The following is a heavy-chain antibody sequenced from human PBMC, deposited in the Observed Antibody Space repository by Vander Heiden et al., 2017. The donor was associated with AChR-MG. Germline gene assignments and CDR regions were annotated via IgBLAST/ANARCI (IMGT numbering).Heavy chain of an antibody. CDR1: GGSIAGSASY. V-gene: IGHV4-31*11. D-gene: IGHD4-17*01. CDR3: ARLRGDAFDI. Sequence: QVQLRESGPGLVKPSQTLSLTCAVSGGSIAGSASYWSWLRQHPGEGREWIGYIYYSGSTYYNTALQSRVIISVDTSKNQFSLKLSFVTAADTAMYYCARLRGDAFDIWGQGTMVAGS. J-gene: IGHJ3*02. CDR2: IYYSGST.